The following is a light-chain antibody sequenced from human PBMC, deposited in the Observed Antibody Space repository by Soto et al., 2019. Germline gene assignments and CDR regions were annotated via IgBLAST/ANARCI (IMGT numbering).Light chain of an antibody. CDR2: EVS. V-gene: IGLV2-18*01. CDR1: SSDVGSYNR. J-gene: IGLJ1*01. CDR3: SLYTSSSTYV. Sequence: QSVRTQPPSVSGSPGQSVTISCAGTSSDVGSYNRVSWYQQPPGTAPKLMIYEVSNRPSGVPDRFSGSKSGNTASLTISGLQAEDEADYYCSLYTSSSTYVFGTGTKVTVL.